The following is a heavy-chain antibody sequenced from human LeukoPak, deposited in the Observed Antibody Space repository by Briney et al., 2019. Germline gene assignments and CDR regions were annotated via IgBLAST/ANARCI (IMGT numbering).Heavy chain of an antibody. V-gene: IGHV1-2*02. Sequence: ASVKVSCKASGYTFTGYYMHWVRQAPGQGLEWMGWINPNSGGTHYAQTFQGRVTKTRDTSITTVYMELSSLRSDDTAVYYCAKAVNVGDTSGYYGVFDYWGQGTLVTVSS. CDR2: INPNSGGT. D-gene: IGHD3-22*01. CDR1: GYTFTGYY. CDR3: AKAVNVGDTSGYYGVFDY. J-gene: IGHJ4*02.